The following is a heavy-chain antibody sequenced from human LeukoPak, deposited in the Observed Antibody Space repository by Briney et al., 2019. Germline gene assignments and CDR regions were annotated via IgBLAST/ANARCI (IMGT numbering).Heavy chain of an antibody. CDR2: IYYSGST. CDR3: TRGSLRWFDS. V-gene: IGHV4-59*12. CDR1: GGSISSYY. Sequence: SETLSLTCTVSGGSISSYYWSWIRQPPGKGLEWIGYIYYSGSTNYNPSLKSRVTISGDMSNNQFSLKLNSVTAADTAVFFCTRGSLRWFDSWGQGTLVTVSS. D-gene: IGHD4-17*01. J-gene: IGHJ5*01.